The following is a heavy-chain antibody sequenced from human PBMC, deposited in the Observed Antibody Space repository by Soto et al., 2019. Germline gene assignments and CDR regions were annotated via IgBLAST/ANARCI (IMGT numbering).Heavy chain of an antibody. CDR3: AKGGDYDGHSYGYFDY. J-gene: IGHJ4*02. V-gene: IGHV3-23*01. CDR2: ISGSGGST. CDR1: EFTFRNYA. Sequence: EVQRLESGGGLVQPGGSLRLSCAASEFTFRNYAMSWVRQTQGKGLEWVSTISGSGGSTYYADSVKGRFTISRDNSKNTLYLQMNSLRAEDTAVYYCAKGGDYDGHSYGYFDYWGQGTLVTVSS. D-gene: IGHD3-22*01.